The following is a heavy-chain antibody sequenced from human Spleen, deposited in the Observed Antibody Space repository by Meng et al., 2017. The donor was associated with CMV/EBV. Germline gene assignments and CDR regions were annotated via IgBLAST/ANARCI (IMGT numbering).Heavy chain of an antibody. CDR1: GGSISSTSYF. V-gene: IGHV3-23*01. CDR2: ISGSGGST. CDR3: DGSDF. D-gene: IGHD6-25*01. Sequence: ETLSLTCTVSGGSISSTSYFWGWIRQPPGKGLEWVSTISGSGGSTYYADSLKGRFTISRDNSKNTLYLQMNRLTAEGTALYYCDGSDFWGQGTLVTVSS. J-gene: IGHJ4*02.